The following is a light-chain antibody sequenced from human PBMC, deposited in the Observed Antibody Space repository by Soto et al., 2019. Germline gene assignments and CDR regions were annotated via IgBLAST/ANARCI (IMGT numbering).Light chain of an antibody. CDR1: QSVSSN. V-gene: IGKV3-15*01. Sequence: EVVMTQSPATLSVSPGEGATLSCRASQSVSSNLAWYQQKPGQAPRLLIYGASTRATGIPARFSGSVSGTEFTLTISSLQSEDFAVYYCQQYNNWPPVTFGQGTKLEIK. CDR2: GAS. CDR3: QQYNNWPPVT. J-gene: IGKJ2*01.